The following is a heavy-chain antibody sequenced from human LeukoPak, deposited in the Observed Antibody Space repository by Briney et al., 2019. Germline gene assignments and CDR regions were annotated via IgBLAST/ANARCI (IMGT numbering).Heavy chain of an antibody. J-gene: IGHJ4*02. Sequence: PGGSLRLSCAASGFTFSSYSMNWVRQAPGKGLEWVSSISSSSSYIYYADSVKGRFTISRDNAKNSLYLQMNSLRAEATAVYYCARDPGDSSGYYLYYYFDYWGQGTLVTVSS. V-gene: IGHV3-21*01. CDR2: ISSSSSYI. CDR1: GFTFSSYS. CDR3: ARDPGDSSGYYLYYYFDY. D-gene: IGHD3-22*01.